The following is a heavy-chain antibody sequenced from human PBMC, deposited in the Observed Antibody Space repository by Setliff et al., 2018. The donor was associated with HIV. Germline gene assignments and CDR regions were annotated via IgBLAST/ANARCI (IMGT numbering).Heavy chain of an antibody. CDR3: VRRRGPMVRGVDPSPSYYFDY. V-gene: IGHV4-34*01. J-gene: IGHJ4*02. CDR2: INYGRTT. Sequence: SETLSLTCAVYGGSFSGYYWSWIRQSPGKGLEWIGEINYGRTTNYNPSLESRVTISVDTSKNRFSLRMKSVNAGDTGKYYCVRRRGPMVRGVDPSPSYYFDYWGQGTLVTVSS. D-gene: IGHD3-10*01. CDR1: GGSFSGYY.